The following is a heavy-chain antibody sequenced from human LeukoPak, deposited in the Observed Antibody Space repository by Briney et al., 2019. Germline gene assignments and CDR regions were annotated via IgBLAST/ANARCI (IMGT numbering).Heavy chain of an antibody. Sequence: PSETLSLTCTVSGYSISSGYCWGWIRQPPGKGLEWIGSIYHSGSTYYNPSLKSRVTISVDTSKNQFSLKLSSVTAADTAVYYCARDYGGNIDYWGQGTLVTVSS. CDR1: GYSISSGYC. J-gene: IGHJ4*02. CDR2: IYHSGST. V-gene: IGHV4-38-2*02. D-gene: IGHD4-23*01. CDR3: ARDYGGNIDY.